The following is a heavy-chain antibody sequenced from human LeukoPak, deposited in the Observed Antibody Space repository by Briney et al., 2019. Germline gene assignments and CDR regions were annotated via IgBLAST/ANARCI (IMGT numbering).Heavy chain of an antibody. CDR2: ITTYNGNT. Sequence: ASVKVSCKASGYTFTSYAMHWVRQAPGQRLEWMGWITTYNGNTNYAQKVQGRVTMTTDTSASTVYMELRSLRPDDTAVYYCARINGWLVSSGTVKYFDYWGQGTLVTVSS. CDR3: ARINGWLVSSGTVKYFDY. J-gene: IGHJ4*02. CDR1: GYTFTSYA. D-gene: IGHD6-19*01. V-gene: IGHV1-3*04.